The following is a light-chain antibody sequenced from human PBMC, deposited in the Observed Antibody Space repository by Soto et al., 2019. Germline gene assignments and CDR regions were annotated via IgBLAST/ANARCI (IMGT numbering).Light chain of an antibody. CDR2: QVT. Sequence: QSVLTQPASVSGSPGQSITISCTGTSSDLAIYNYVSWYQQQPCQAPKLMIYQVTKRPSGVSNRFSGSKSDNTASLTISGLQAEDEGDYSCCSYTDSSIYVFGTGTTVTVL. J-gene: IGLJ1*01. V-gene: IGLV2-14*01. CDR3: CSYTDSSIYV. CDR1: SSDLAIYNY.